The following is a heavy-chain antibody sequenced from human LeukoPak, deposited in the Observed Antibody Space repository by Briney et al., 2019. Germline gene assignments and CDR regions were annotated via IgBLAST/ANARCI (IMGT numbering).Heavy chain of an antibody. CDR2: INHSGST. D-gene: IGHD3-10*01. V-gene: IGHV4-34*01. Sequence: PSETLSLTCAVYGGSFSGYYWSWLRQPPGKGLEWIGEINHSGSTNYNPSLKSRVTISVDTSKNQFSLRLSSVTAADTAVYYCAIFVRYYYGSGRSINPYWGQGPLVTVSS. CDR1: GGSFSGYY. CDR3: AIFVRYYYGSGRSINPY. J-gene: IGHJ1*01.